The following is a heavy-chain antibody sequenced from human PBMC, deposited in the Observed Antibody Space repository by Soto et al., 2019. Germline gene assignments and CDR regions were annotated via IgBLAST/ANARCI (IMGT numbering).Heavy chain of an antibody. CDR3: AKVVAARRYFDY. Sequence: GGSLRLSCAAAGFTFSSYAMSWVRQAPGKGLEWVSAISGSAGSTYYADSVKGRFTISRDNSKNTLYLQMNSLRAEDTAVYYCAKVVAARRYFDYWGQGTLVTVSS. J-gene: IGHJ4*02. D-gene: IGHD6-6*01. CDR2: ISGSAGST. CDR1: GFTFSSYA. V-gene: IGHV3-23*01.